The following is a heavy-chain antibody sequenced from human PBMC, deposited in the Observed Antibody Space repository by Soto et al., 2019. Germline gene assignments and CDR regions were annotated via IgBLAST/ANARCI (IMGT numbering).Heavy chain of an antibody. D-gene: IGHD6-13*01. CDR1: GYTFTGYY. CDR2: INPNSGGT. J-gene: IGHJ1*01. Sequence: ASVKVSCKASGYTFTGYYMHWVRQAPGQGLEWMGWINPNSGGTNYAQKFQGWVTMTRDTSISTAYMELSRLRSDDTAVYYCARGAAAGTGYFQHWGQGTLVTVSS. CDR3: ARGAAAGTGYFQH. V-gene: IGHV1-2*04.